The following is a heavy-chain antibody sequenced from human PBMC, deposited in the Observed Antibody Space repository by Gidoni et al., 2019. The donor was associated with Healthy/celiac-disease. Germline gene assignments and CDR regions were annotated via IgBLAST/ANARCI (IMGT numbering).Heavy chain of an antibody. CDR1: GFPFSSYA. CDR3: AKDEGVVVAATPDY. CDR2: ISGSGGST. J-gene: IGHJ4*02. V-gene: IGHV3-23*01. Sequence: EVQLLESGGGLVQPGGSLRLSCAASGFPFSSYAMSWVRQAPGKGLEWVSAISGSGGSTYYADYVKGRFTISRDNSKNTLYLQMNSLRAEDTAVYYCAKDEGVVVAATPDYWGQGTLVTVSS. D-gene: IGHD2-15*01.